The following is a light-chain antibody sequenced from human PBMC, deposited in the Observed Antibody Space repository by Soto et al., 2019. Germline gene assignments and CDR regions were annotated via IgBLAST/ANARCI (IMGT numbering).Light chain of an antibody. CDR1: QSISSW. CDR3: QQYNSYPWT. J-gene: IGKJ1*01. V-gene: IGKV1-5*03. Sequence: DIQMTQSPSTLSASVGDRVTITCRASQSISSWLAWYQQKPGKAPKLLIYKAYSLESGVPSRFSVSGSGTEFTLTISSLQPDDFATYYCQQYNSYPWTFGQGTKVEIK. CDR2: KAY.